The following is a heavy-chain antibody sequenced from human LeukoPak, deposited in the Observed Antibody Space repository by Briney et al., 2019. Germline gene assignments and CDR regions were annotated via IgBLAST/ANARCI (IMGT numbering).Heavy chain of an antibody. J-gene: IGHJ4*02. V-gene: IGHV3-74*01. Sequence: GGSLRLSCAASGFAFNNYWMHWVRRAPGKGLVLVSRINSDGSSTSYADSVKGRFTISRDNAKNTLYLQMNSLRAEDTAVYYCARENPPGLPKKALHWGQGTLVTVSS. CDR3: ARENPPGLPKKALH. CDR1: GFAFNNYW. CDR2: INSDGSST.